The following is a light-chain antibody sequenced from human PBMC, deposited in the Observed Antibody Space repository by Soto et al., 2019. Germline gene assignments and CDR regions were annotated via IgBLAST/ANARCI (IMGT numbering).Light chain of an antibody. V-gene: IGKV3-11*01. CDR2: DAS. Sequence: EIVLTQSPATLSLSPGERATLSCRASQSVSSYLASYQQKPGQAPRLLIYDASNRATGIPARFSGSGSGTDFTLTISSLEPADFAVYYCQQRSNWPFTFGGGTKVEIK. CDR3: QQRSNWPFT. J-gene: IGKJ4*01. CDR1: QSVSSY.